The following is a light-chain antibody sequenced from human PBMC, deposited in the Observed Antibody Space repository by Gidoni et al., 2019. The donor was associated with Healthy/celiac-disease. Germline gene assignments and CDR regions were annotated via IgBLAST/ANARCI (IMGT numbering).Light chain of an antibody. CDR3: QQRSNWPPSLT. Sequence: EIVLTQPPATLSLSPGERDTLPCRASQSVSSYLAWYQQKPGQAPRLLIYDASNRATGIPARFSGSGSGTDFTLTISSLEPEDFAVYYCQQRSNWPPSLTFGGGTKVEIK. CDR1: QSVSSY. CDR2: DAS. J-gene: IGKJ4*01. V-gene: IGKV3-11*01.